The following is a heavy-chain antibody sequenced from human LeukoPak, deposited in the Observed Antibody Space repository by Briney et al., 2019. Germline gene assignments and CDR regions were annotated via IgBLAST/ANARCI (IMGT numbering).Heavy chain of an antibody. CDR1: GGSISSGAYY. V-gene: IGHV4-39*01. CDR3: ARAPQLYYYDSSGYSAFDI. CDR2: IYYSGST. D-gene: IGHD3-22*01. J-gene: IGHJ3*02. Sequence: SETLSLTCTVSGGSISSGAYYWGWIRQPPGKGLEWIGSIYYSGSTYYNPSLKSRVTISVDTSKNQFSLKLSSVTAADTAVYYCARAPQLYYYDSSGYSAFDIWGQGTMVTVSS.